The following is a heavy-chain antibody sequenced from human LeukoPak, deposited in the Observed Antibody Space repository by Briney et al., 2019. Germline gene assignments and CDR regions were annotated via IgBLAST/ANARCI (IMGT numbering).Heavy chain of an antibody. J-gene: IGHJ4*02. CDR1: GGSFSGYY. CDR2: INHSGST. V-gene: IGHV4-34*01. CDR3: ARGVFGY. Sequence: KSSETLSLTCAVYGGSFSGYYWSWIRQPPGKGLEWIGEINHSGSTNYNPSLKSRVTISVDTSKNQFSLKRSSVTAAGTAVYYCARGVFGYWGQGTLVTVSS.